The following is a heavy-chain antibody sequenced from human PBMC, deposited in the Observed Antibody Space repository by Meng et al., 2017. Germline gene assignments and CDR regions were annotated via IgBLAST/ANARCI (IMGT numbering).Heavy chain of an antibody. D-gene: IGHD3-10*01. V-gene: IGHV3-11*04. CDR1: GFTFSDYY. Sequence: GESLKISCAASGFTFSDYYMSWIRQAPGKGLEWVSYISSSGSTIYYADSVKGRFTISRDNAKNSLYLQMNSLRAEDTAVYYCATTYYYGSGSYYQGDNWFDPWGQGTLVTVSS. CDR3: ATTYYYGSGSYYQGDNWFDP. J-gene: IGHJ5*02. CDR2: ISSSGSTI.